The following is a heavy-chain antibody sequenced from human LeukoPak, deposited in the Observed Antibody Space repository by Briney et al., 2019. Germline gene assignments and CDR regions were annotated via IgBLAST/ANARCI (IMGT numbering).Heavy chain of an antibody. D-gene: IGHD3-16*01. CDR1: GYTFTSYD. CDR3: ARVGLRLGEHPRY. CDR2: ISAYNGNT. J-gene: IGHJ4*02. V-gene: IGHV1-18*01. Sequence: ASVKGSCKASGYTFTSYDINWVRQATGQGLEWMGWISAYNGNTNYAQKRQGRVTMTTDTSTSTAYMELRSLRSDDTAVYYCARVGLRLGEHPRYWGQGTLVTVSS.